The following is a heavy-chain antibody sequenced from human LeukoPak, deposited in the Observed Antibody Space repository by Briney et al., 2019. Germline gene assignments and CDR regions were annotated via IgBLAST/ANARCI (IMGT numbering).Heavy chain of an antibody. D-gene: IGHD4-23*01. Sequence: GGSLRLSCAASGFTFSAFGMHWVRQAPGKGPEWVAFIRFDASDKFYADSVKGRFTISRDNSKNTLHLQMNSLRAEDTAAYYCARERGNSGGNTNGYFDYWGQGTLVTVSS. J-gene: IGHJ4*02. V-gene: IGHV3-30*02. CDR3: ARERGNSGGNTNGYFDY. CDR1: GFTFSAFG. CDR2: IRFDASDK.